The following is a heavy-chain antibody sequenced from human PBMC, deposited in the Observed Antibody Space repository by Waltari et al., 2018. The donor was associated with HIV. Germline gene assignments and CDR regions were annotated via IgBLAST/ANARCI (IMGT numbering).Heavy chain of an antibody. CDR3: AKYMIFGGLMNPGHAFDI. J-gene: IGHJ3*02. CDR1: GGSISSYY. D-gene: IGHD3-3*01. Sequence: QVQLQESGPGLVKPSETLSLTCTVSGGSISSYYWSWIRQPPGKGLEWIGYIYYSGSTNYNPSLKSRVTISVDTSKNQFSLKLSSVTAADTAVYYCAKYMIFGGLMNPGHAFDIWGQGTMVTVSS. CDR2: IYYSGST. V-gene: IGHV4-59*01.